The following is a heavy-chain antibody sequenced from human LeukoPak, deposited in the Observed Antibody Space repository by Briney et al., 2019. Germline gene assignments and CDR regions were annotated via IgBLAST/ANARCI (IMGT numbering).Heavy chain of an antibody. V-gene: IGHV3-23*01. D-gene: IGHD4-17*01. CDR3: ARELTTVTNRGDYYFYGMDV. CDR2: ISGSGGST. Sequence: PGGSLRLSCAASGFTFSSYAMSWVRQAPGKGLEWVSAISGSGGSTYYADSVKGRFTISRDNARDSLYLQMNSLRAEDTAVYYCARELTTVTNRGDYYFYGMDVWGQGTTVTVSS. J-gene: IGHJ6*02. CDR1: GFTFSSYA.